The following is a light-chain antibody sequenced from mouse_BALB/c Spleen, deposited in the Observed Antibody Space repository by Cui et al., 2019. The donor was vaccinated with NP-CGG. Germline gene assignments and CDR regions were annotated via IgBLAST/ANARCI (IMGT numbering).Light chain of an antibody. CDR3: ALWYSNHWV. CDR2: GTN. CDR1: PGTVTTSNY. J-gene: IGLJ1*01. Sequence: QAVVTQESALTTSPGDTVTLTCRSSPGTVTTSNYANWVQEKPDHLFTGLIGGTNNRAPGVPARFSGSLIEDKAALTITGAQTEDETIYFCALWYSNHWVFGGGTKLTVL. V-gene: IGLV1*01.